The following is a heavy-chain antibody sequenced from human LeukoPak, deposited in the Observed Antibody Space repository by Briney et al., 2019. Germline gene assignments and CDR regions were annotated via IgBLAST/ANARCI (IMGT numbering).Heavy chain of an antibody. Sequence: PSETLSLTRGVSGGSISSGDYSWSWIRQPPGKGLEWIGYIYYTGSTQYNPSLKSRVTMSLDKSKNQLSLKLMSVTAADTAVYYCARDNVSCRGNRCYPEYYFDSWGQGTLVTVSS. V-gene: IGHV4-30-4*07. CDR3: ARDNVSCRGNRCYPEYYFDS. D-gene: IGHD2-15*01. CDR2: IYYTGST. J-gene: IGHJ4*02. CDR1: GGSISSGDYS.